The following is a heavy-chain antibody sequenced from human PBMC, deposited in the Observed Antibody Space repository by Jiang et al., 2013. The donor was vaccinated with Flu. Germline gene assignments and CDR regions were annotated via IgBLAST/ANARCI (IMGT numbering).Heavy chain of an antibody. V-gene: IGHV5-10-1*01. CDR2: IDPSDSYT. J-gene: IGHJ4*02. D-gene: IGHD5-18*01. CDR3: ARQSPNVDTAMVTDFDY. CDR1: YW. Sequence: YWISWVRQSARERPGVDGRIDPSDSYTNYSPSFQGHVTISADKSISTAYLQWSSLKASDTAMYYCARQSPNVDTAMVTDFDYWGQGTLVTVSS.